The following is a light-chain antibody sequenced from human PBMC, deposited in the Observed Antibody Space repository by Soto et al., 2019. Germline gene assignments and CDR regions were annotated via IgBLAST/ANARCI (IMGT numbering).Light chain of an antibody. J-gene: IGLJ1*01. Sequence: QSVLTQPASVSGSPGQSITISCTGTSSDVGAYNYVSWYQQHPDKAPKLMFYDVSYRPSGISNRFSGSKSGNTASLTISGLQAEDEADYYCSSYTSSSTRVFGTGTKVTVL. V-gene: IGLV2-14*01. CDR3: SSYTSSSTRV. CDR1: SSDVGAYNY. CDR2: DVS.